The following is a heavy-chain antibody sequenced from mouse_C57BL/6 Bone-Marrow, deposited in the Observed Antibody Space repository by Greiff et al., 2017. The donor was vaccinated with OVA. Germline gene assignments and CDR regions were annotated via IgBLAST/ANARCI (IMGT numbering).Heavy chain of an antibody. Sequence: EVQLVESGGGLVQPGGSLKLSCAASGFTFSDYYMYWVRQTPEKRLKWVAYISNGGGSTYYPDTVKGRFTISRDNAKNTLYLQMSRLKSEDTAMYYCARQDYWGQGTTLTVSS. CDR3: ARQDY. V-gene: IGHV5-12*01. CDR2: ISNGGGST. CDR1: GFTFSDYY. J-gene: IGHJ2*01.